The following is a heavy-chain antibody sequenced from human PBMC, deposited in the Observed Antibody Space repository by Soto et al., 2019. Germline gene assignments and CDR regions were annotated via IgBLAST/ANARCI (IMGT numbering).Heavy chain of an antibody. Sequence: GGSLRLSCAASGFTFSSYAMNWVRQAPGKGLEWVSGVTGSGGSTYYAGSVKGRFTISRDNSKNTLYLQMNSLRAEDTAVYYCARDLWAYDSSGYDPPGGYWGQGTLVTVSS. V-gene: IGHV3-23*01. CDR1: GFTFSSYA. CDR3: ARDLWAYDSSGYDPPGGY. D-gene: IGHD3-22*01. CDR2: VTGSGGST. J-gene: IGHJ4*02.